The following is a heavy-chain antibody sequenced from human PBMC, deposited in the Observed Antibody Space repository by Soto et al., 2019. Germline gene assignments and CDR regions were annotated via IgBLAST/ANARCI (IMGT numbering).Heavy chain of an antibody. D-gene: IGHD2-8*02. V-gene: IGHV4-39*01. CDR2: IYYRGNA. Sequence: QLQLQESGPGLVKPSETLSLTCSVSDDSINSDKYYWGWFRQPPGKGLEWIGSIYYRGNAYYNPSLQTRVTISLDKSRSQFSLMLNSLTAADSAVYFCARQEVLATISYYFDFWGPGALVTVSS. CDR3: ARQEVLATISYYFDF. CDR1: DDSINSDKYY. J-gene: IGHJ4*02.